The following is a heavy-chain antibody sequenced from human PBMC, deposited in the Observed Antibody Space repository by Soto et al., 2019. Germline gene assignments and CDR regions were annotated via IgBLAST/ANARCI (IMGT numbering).Heavy chain of an antibody. CDR3: AKSEDGMDV. Sequence: GGSLRLSCAASGLTFSSYGMHWVRQAPGKGLEWVAVISYDGSNKYYADSVKGRFTISRDNSKNTLYLQMNSLRAEDTAVYYCAKSEDGMDVWGQGTTVTVSS. V-gene: IGHV3-30*18. CDR1: GLTFSSYG. J-gene: IGHJ6*02. CDR2: ISYDGSNK.